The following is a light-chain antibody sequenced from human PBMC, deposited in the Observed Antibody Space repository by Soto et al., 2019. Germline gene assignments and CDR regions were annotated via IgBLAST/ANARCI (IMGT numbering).Light chain of an antibody. CDR2: SDN. V-gene: IGLV1-44*01. CDR1: SSNIGTNT. CDR3: AAWDDSLNGPE. Sequence: QSVLTQPPSASGAPGQRVTISCSGRSSNIGTNTVNWYQQFPGTAPKLLIYSDNQRPPGVPDRFSGSKSGTSASLAISGLQSEDEAEYYCAAWDDSLNGPEFGGGTKVTVL. J-gene: IGLJ2*01.